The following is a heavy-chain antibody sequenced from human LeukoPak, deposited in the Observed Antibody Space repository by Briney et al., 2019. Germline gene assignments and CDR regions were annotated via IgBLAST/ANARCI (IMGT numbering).Heavy chain of an antibody. Sequence: GGSLRLSCAASGFTFSSYWMSWVRQAPGKGLEWVANIKQDGSEKYYVDSVKGRFTISRDNSKNTVFLQMNSLRHEDTAIYYCVIWGDYDVLTGYYVPDYWGQGTLVTVSS. CDR2: IKQDGSEK. CDR1: GFTFSSYW. J-gene: IGHJ4*02. V-gene: IGHV3-7*03. CDR3: VIWGDYDVLTGYYVPDY. D-gene: IGHD3-9*01.